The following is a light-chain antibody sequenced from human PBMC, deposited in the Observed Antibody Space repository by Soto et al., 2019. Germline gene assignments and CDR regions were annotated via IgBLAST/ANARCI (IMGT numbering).Light chain of an antibody. V-gene: IGKV3-20*01. CDR3: QRYGSSPLT. Sequence: EIVLTQSPGTLSLSPGERATLSCRASQSVSSSYLAWYQQKPGQAPRILIYAASSRATGIPDRFSGSGSETDFNLTISRREPEDFAVYYCQRYGSSPLTFGGGTKVEIK. J-gene: IGKJ4*01. CDR1: QSVSSSY. CDR2: AAS.